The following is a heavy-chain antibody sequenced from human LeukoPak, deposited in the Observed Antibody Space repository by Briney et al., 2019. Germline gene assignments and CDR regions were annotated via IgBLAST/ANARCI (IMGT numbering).Heavy chain of an antibody. CDR3: ARHDAAAVAGTYYYYMDV. CDR2: IYTSGST. Sequence: SETLSLTCTVSGGSISSYYWSWIRQPPGKGLEWIGYIYTSGSTNYNPSLKSRVTISVDTSKNQLSLKLSSVTAADTAVYYCARHDAAAVAGTYYYYMDVWGKGTTVTVSS. D-gene: IGHD6-19*01. V-gene: IGHV4-4*09. CDR1: GGSISSYY. J-gene: IGHJ6*03.